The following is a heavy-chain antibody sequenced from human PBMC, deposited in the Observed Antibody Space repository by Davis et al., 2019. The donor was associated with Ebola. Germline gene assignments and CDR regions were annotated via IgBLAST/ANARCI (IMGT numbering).Heavy chain of an antibody. D-gene: IGHD2-15*01. Sequence: AASVKVSCKASGYAFTNYLVHWVQQAPGQGLEWMGIIYPSTGSTTYAQKIQGRVTMTSDTSTSTVYMELSSLRSEDTAVYYCAREIVVVVAVYSYYYYGMDVWGQGTTVTVSS. CDR1: GYAFTNYL. J-gene: IGHJ6*02. V-gene: IGHV1-46*03. CDR3: AREIVVVVAVYSYYYYGMDV. CDR2: IYPSTGST.